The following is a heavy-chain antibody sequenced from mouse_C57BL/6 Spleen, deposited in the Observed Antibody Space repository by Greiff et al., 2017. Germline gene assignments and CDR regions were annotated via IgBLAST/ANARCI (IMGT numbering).Heavy chain of an antibody. J-gene: IGHJ3*01. CDR3: TPYYYGSSLFAY. CDR1: GFNIKDDY. D-gene: IGHD1-1*01. CDR2: IDPENGDT. Sequence: VQLQQSGAELVRPGASVKLSCTASGFNIKDDYMHWVKQRPEQGLEWIGWIDPENGDTEYASKFQGKATITADPSSNTAYLQLSSLTSEDTAVYYCTPYYYGSSLFAYWGQGTLVTVSA. V-gene: IGHV14-4*01.